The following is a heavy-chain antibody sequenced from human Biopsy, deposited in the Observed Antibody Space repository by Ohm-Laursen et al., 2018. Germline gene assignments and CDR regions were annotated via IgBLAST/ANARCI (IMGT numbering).Heavy chain of an antibody. CDR1: GDSLSSGPDN. Sequence: SDTLSLTCAVSGDSLSSGPDNWGWIRQPPGLGLEYIGFIYSGGNTNYNPSLQNRVTMSVDTSRNQFSLKLSSVIAADTAVYYCARGRRTSGWPYFANWGQGTLVIVSS. J-gene: IGHJ4*02. CDR2: IYSGGNT. V-gene: IGHV4-61*01. CDR3: ARGRRTSGWPYFAN. D-gene: IGHD6-19*01.